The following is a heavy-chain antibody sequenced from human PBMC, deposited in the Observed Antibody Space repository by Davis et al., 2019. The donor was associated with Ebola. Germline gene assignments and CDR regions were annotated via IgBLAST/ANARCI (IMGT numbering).Heavy chain of an antibody. J-gene: IGHJ6*02. V-gene: IGHV3-21*04. D-gene: IGHD2-2*01. CDR3: AREDHVVLSGGLDV. CDR2: ISSSSSYI. CDR1: GFTFSSYS. Sequence: PGGSLRLSCAASGFTFSSYSMNWVRQAPGKGLEWVSSISSSSSYIYYADSVKGRFTISRDNAKNSLYLQMNSLRTEDTAVYYCAREDHVVLSGGLDVWGQGTTVTVSS.